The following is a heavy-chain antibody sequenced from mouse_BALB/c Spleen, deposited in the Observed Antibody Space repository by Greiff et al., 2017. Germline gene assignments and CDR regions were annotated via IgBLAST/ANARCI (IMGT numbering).Heavy chain of an antibody. CDR3: ARGYYDLAWFAY. CDR2: IDPANGNT. J-gene: IGHJ3*01. V-gene: IGHV14-3*02. D-gene: IGHD2-4*01. Sequence: VQLQQSGAELVKPGASVKLSCTASGFNIKDTYMHWVKQRPEQGLEWIGRIDPANGNTKYDPKFQGKATITADTSSNTAYLQLSSLTSEDTAVYYCARGYYDLAWFAYWGQGTLVTVSA. CDR1: GFNIKDTY.